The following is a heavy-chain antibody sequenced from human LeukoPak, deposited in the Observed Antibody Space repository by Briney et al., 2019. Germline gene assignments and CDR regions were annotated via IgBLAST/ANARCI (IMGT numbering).Heavy chain of an antibody. V-gene: IGHV3-30*02. CDR1: GFTFRNYG. Sequence: GGSLRLSCAASGFTFRNYGMHWVRQTPGKGLEWVAFIRYGGSNKYYAESVKGRLTISRDNSKNTLYLQMDSLRAEDTAVYYCAKSSGYSSTWEVDYWGQGTLVTVSS. CDR3: AKSSGYSSTWEVDY. CDR2: IRYGGSNK. D-gene: IGHD6-13*01. J-gene: IGHJ4*02.